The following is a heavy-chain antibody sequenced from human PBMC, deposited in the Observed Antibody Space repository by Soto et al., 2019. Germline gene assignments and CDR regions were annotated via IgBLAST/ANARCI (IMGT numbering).Heavy chain of an antibody. Sequence: GGSLRLSCAASGFTFSSYGMHWVRQAPGKGLEWVAVISYDGSNKYYADSVKGRFTISRDNSKNTLYLQMNSLRAEDTAVYYCAKDREWLVHRGPNFDYWGQGTLVTVSS. CDR3: AKDREWLVHRGPNFDY. J-gene: IGHJ4*02. CDR2: ISYDGSNK. V-gene: IGHV3-30*18. CDR1: GFTFSSYG. D-gene: IGHD6-19*01.